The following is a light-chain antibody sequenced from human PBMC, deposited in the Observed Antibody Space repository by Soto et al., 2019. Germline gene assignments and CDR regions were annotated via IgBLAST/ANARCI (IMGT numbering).Light chain of an antibody. J-gene: IGKJ1*01. Sequence: EIVMTQSPATLSLSPGERATLCCRASQSVSSSYLSWYQQKPGQAPRLLIYGASTRATGIPARFSGSGSGTDFTLTISSLQPEDFAVYYCQQDYNLPTFGQGTKVEIK. CDR1: QSVSSSY. CDR3: QQDYNLPT. CDR2: GAS. V-gene: IGKV3D-7*01.